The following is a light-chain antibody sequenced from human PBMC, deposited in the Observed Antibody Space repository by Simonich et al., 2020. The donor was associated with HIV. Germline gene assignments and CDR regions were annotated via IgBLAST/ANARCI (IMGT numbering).Light chain of an antibody. V-gene: IGKV4-1*01. Sequence: DIVMTQSPDSLAVSLGERATINCKSSQSVVYSSNNKNYLAWYQQKPGQPPKLLIYWASTRESGCPDRFSGSGSGTDFSLTISSLQAEDVAVYYCQQYYSTPPAFGPGTKVDIK. CDR3: QQYYSTPPA. CDR1: QSVVYSSNNKNY. J-gene: IGKJ3*01. CDR2: WAS.